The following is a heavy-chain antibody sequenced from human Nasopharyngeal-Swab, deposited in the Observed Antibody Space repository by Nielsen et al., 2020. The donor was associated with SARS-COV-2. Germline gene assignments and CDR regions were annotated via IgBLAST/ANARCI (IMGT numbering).Heavy chain of an antibody. J-gene: IGHJ6*02. Sequence: GESLKISCAASGFTFSSYGMHWVRQAPGKGLEWVAVIWYDGSNKYYADSVKGRFTISRDNSKNTLYLQMNSLRAEDTAVYYCARDPRFDWLYMDVWGQGTTVTVSS. V-gene: IGHV3-33*01. D-gene: IGHD3-9*01. CDR1: GFTFSSYG. CDR3: ARDPRFDWLYMDV. CDR2: IWYDGSNK.